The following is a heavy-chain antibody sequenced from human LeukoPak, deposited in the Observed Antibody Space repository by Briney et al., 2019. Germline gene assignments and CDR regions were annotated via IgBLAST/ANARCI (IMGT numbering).Heavy chain of an antibody. V-gene: IGHV7-4-1*02. D-gene: IGHD5-18*01. Sequence: GASVKVSCKASGYTFTSYAMNWVRQAPGQGLEWMGWTNTNTGNPSYARGFTGRFVFSLDTSVSTAYLQISSLKAEDTAVYYCAREAYSSAYYFDHWGQGTLVTVSS. CDR2: TNTNTGNP. J-gene: IGHJ4*02. CDR3: AREAYSSAYYFDH. CDR1: GYTFTSYA.